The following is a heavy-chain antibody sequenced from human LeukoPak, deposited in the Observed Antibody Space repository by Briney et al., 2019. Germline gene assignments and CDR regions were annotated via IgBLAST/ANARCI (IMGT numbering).Heavy chain of an antibody. D-gene: IGHD3-3*01. CDR2: IIPIFGTA. CDR3: ARVPPDFWSGSDVDV. J-gene: IGHJ6*04. V-gene: IGHV1-69*01. Sequence: GASVKVSCKASGGTFSSYAISWVRQAPGQGLEWMGGIIPIFGTANYAQKFQGRVTITADESTSTAYMELSSLRSEDTAVYYCARVPPDFWSGSDVDVWGKGTTVTVSS. CDR1: GGTFSSYA.